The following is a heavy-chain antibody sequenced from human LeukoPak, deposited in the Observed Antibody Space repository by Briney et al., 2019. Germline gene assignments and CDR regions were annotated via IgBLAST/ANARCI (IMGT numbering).Heavy chain of an antibody. D-gene: IGHD3-10*01. V-gene: IGHV4-59*08. Sequence: SETLSLTCNVSGGSIRSYYWSWIRQPPGKGLEWIGHSNNSGITSYDPSLKSRVTISVDTSKHRISLQLSSVTAADTAVYYCARHRSRLLWYGMDVWGQGTTVTVSS. CDR1: GGSIRSYY. J-gene: IGHJ6*02. CDR2: SNNSGIT. CDR3: ARHRSRLLWYGMDV.